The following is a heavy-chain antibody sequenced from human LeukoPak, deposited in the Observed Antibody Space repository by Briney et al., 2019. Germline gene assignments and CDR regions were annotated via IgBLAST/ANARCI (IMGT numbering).Heavy chain of an antibody. CDR1: GGSISSSSYY. CDR3: ARGSEDSSGWYFSCTWFDP. J-gene: IGHJ5*02. V-gene: IGHV4-39*07. CDR2: IYYSGST. Sequence: SETLSLTCTVSGGSISSSSYYWGWIRQPPGKGLEWIGSIYYSGSTYYNPSPKSRVTISVDTSKNQLSLKLSSVTAADAAVYYCARGSEDSSGWYFSCTWFDPWGQGTLVTVSS. D-gene: IGHD6-19*01.